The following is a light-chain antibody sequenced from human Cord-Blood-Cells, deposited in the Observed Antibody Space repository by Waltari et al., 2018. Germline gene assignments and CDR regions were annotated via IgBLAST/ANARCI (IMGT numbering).Light chain of an antibody. CDR2: SYN. Sequence: QSVLTQPPSASGTPGQRVTISCSGSSSNIGSNTVNWYQQPPGTAPKLLIYSYNQRPSGVPDRFAGSKSGTSASLAISGLQSEDEADYYCAAWDDSLNGPVFGGGTKLTVL. CDR1: SSNIGSNT. CDR3: AAWDDSLNGPV. J-gene: IGLJ2*01. V-gene: IGLV1-44*01.